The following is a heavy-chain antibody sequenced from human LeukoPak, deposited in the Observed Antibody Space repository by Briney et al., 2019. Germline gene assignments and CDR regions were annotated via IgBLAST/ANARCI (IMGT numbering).Heavy chain of an antibody. J-gene: IGHJ4*02. Sequence: PGVSLRLSCAASGFSFSGSAVYWVRQAPGKGLEWLARIRSKSNNYATIYLPSVKGRFTLSRDDSRNTAYLQMDSLKIEDTAIYYCITREFTAYDKWGQGTLVTVSS. V-gene: IGHV3-73*01. CDR2: IRSKSNNYAT. CDR3: ITREFTAYDK. D-gene: IGHD3-10*01. CDR1: GFSFSGSA.